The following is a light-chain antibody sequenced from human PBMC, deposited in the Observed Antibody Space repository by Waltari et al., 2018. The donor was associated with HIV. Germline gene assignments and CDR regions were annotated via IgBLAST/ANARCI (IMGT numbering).Light chain of an antibody. Sequence: QSALTQPPSVSGAPGQRVTISCTGNRSNIGAGYFVHWYQHLPGTAPKLIVYSDLNRPSGVPDRFSGSKSGTAASLVITGLQAEDEADYDCQSYDSSLRASVFGGGTKLTVL. CDR2: SDL. V-gene: IGLV1-40*01. CDR1: RSNIGAGYF. J-gene: IGLJ2*01. CDR3: QSYDSSLRASV.